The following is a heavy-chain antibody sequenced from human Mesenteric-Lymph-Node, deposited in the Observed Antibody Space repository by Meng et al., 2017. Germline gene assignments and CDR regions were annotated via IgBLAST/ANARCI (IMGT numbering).Heavy chain of an antibody. Sequence: QVRWQDSGPVLVRPSQTLSLTCTVLGGSVSSGGYYWSWIRQHPGKGLEWMGSIYYSGRNYYNPSLKSRVTISVDTSKNQCSLKLSSVTAADTAVYYCARPIAAAGWFDPWGQGTLVTVSS. CDR3: ARPIAAAGWFDP. D-gene: IGHD6-13*01. CDR2: IYYSGRN. CDR1: GGSVSSGGYY. V-gene: IGHV4-39*01. J-gene: IGHJ5*02.